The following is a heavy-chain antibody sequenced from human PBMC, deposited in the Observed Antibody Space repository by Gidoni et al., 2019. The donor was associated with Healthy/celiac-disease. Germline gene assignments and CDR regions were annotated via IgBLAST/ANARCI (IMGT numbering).Heavy chain of an antibody. J-gene: IGHJ6*02. D-gene: IGHD3-10*01. Sequence: EVQLVESGGGLVQHGGSLRLSCAASVFTFSTHWMHWVRQAPGKGLVWVSRINSDGSSTSYADSVKGRFTISRDNAKNTLYLQMNSLRAEDTAVYYCARVEGMVRGGYSGGMDVWGQGTTVTVSS. CDR3: ARVEGMVRGGYSGGMDV. CDR1: VFTFSTHW. CDR2: INSDGSST. V-gene: IGHV3-74*01.